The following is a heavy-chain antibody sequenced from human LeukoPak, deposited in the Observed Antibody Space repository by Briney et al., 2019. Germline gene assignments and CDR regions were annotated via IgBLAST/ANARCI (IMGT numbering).Heavy chain of an antibody. V-gene: IGHV3-21*01. CDR1: GFTFSSYS. Sequence: GGSLRLSCAASGFTFSSYSMNWVRQAPGKGLEWVSSISSSSSYIYYTDSVKGRFTISRDNAKNSLYLQMNSLRAEDTAVYYCARDFPKDYDILTGYLNFDYWGRGTLVTVSS. D-gene: IGHD3-9*01. CDR3: ARDFPKDYDILTGYLNFDY. CDR2: ISSSSSYI. J-gene: IGHJ4*02.